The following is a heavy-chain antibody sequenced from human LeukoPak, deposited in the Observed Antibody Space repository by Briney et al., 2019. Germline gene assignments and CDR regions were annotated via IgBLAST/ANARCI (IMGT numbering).Heavy chain of an antibody. Sequence: GASVKVSCKASGYPFTNYGTSWVRQAPGQGLEWMGWISGYNGNTNSAQKVQGGVTMTTDTSTSTAYMELRSLRSDDTAVYYCVRDRGEWIDQYYGMDVWGQGTTVTVSS. V-gene: IGHV1-18*01. J-gene: IGHJ6*02. D-gene: IGHD3-10*01. CDR2: ISGYNGNT. CDR3: VRDRGEWIDQYYGMDV. CDR1: GYPFTNYG.